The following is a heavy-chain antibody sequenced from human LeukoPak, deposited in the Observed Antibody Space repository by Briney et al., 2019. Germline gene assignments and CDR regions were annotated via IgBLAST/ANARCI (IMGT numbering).Heavy chain of an antibody. CDR1: GFTFITYA. CDR3: VRGGGVVAGTYDY. J-gene: IGHJ4*02. Sequence: TGGSLRLSCVASGFTFITYAFHWVRQAPGKGLEYVSHISNNGEDTYYADSVKGRFTISRDNSKNTLYLQMGSLRAGDMAVYYCVRGGGVVAGTYDYWGQGTLVTVSS. CDR2: ISNNGEDT. V-gene: IGHV3-64*02. D-gene: IGHD6-19*01.